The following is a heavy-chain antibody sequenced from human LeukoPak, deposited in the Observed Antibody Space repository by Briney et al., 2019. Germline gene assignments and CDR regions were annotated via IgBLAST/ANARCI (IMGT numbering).Heavy chain of an antibody. J-gene: IGHJ4*02. D-gene: IGHD1-26*01. CDR1: GGSFSGYY. CDR3: VGYSGSYYSVDY. CDR2: INHGGST. Sequence: SETLSLTCAVYGGSFSGYYWSWIRQPPGKGLDWIGEINHGGSTNYNPSLKSRVTISVDTSKNQFSLKLSSVTAADTAVYYCVGYSGSYYSVDYWGQGTLVTVSS. V-gene: IGHV4-34*01.